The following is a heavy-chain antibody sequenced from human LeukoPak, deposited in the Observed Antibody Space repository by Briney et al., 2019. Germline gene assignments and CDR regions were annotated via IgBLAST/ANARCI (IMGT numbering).Heavy chain of an antibody. V-gene: IGHV5-51*01. Sequence: GESLKISCKGSGYSFTSYWIGWVRQMPGKGLEWMGIIYPGDSDTRYSPSFQGQVTISADKSISTAYLQWSSLKASDTAMYYCATKYYDFWSGYSKAFDIWGQGTMVTVSS. CDR2: IYPGDSDT. D-gene: IGHD3-3*01. J-gene: IGHJ3*02. CDR1: GYSFTSYW. CDR3: ATKYYDFWSGYSKAFDI.